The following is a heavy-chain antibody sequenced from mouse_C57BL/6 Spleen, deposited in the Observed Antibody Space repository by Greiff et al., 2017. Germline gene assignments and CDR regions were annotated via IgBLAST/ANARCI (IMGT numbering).Heavy chain of an antibody. CDR3: ERDYYYGSRGDWYFDY. Sequence: QVQLQQSGPELVKPGASVKLSCKASGYTFTSYDINWVKQRPGQGLEWIGWIYPRDGSTKYNEKFKGKATLTVDTSSSTAYMELHSLTSEDSAVYFGERDYYYGSRGDWYFDYWGQGTTLTVSS. D-gene: IGHD1-1*01. J-gene: IGHJ2*01. V-gene: IGHV1-85*01. CDR2: IYPRDGST. CDR1: GYTFTSYD.